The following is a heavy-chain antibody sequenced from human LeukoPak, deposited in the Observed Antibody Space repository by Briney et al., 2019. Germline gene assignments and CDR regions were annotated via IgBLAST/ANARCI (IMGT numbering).Heavy chain of an antibody. Sequence: SVNVSCKASGYTFTSYGISWVRQAPGQGLEWMGRIIPILGIANYAQKFQGRVTITADKSTSTAYMELSSLRSEDTAVYYCARRGYDILTGYKSFDPWGQGTLVTVSS. D-gene: IGHD3-9*01. CDR2: IIPILGIA. CDR3: ARRGYDILTGYKSFDP. J-gene: IGHJ5*02. CDR1: GYTFTSYG. V-gene: IGHV1-69*04.